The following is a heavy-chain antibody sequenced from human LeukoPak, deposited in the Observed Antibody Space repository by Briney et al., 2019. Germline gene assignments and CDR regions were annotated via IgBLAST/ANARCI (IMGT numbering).Heavy chain of an antibody. V-gene: IGHV4-39*07. D-gene: IGHD2-15*01. Sequence: SETLSLTCTVSGGSISSSSYYWGWIRQPPGKGLEWIGSIFYSGSTYCNPSLKSRVTMSVDTSKNQFSLNLSSVTAADTAVYYCARAPLLYCSGGSCYYYFDYWGQGTLVTVSS. CDR3: ARAPLLYCSGGSCYYYFDY. CDR2: IFYSGST. CDR1: GGSISSSSYY. J-gene: IGHJ4*02.